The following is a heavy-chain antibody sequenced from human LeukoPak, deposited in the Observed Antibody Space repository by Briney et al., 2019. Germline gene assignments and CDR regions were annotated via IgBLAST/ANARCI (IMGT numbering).Heavy chain of an antibody. D-gene: IGHD3-22*01. Sequence: GGSLKLSCVVSGFTFSGSAVHWVRQASGKGLEWVGRIRSKANNYAPAYAASVTGRFTISRDESKNEPYLQMYDLKTEDTAVYYCTGDIFDSSVKFDYWGQGTLVTVSS. CDR1: GFTFSGSA. J-gene: IGHJ4*02. CDR3: TGDIFDSSVKFDY. V-gene: IGHV3-73*01. CDR2: IRSKANNYAP.